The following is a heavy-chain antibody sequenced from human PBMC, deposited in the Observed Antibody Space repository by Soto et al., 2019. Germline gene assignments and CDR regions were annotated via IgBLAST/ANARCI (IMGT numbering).Heavy chain of an antibody. CDR1: GRSISSRSYY. D-gene: IGHD5-18*01. Sequence: PSLTCTVSGRSISSRSYYWGWIRQPPGPGLEWIGSIYYSGSTYYNPSLKSRVTISVDTSKNQFSLKLSSVTAADTAVYYCARQGVIQLWLTDNYYFDYWGKGTLVSVST. J-gene: IGHJ4*02. V-gene: IGHV4-39*01. CDR2: IYYSGST. CDR3: ARQGVIQLWLTDNYYFDY.